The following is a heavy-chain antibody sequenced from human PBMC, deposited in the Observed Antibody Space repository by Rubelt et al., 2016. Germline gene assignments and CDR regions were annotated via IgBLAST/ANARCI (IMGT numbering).Heavy chain of an antibody. CDR2: INHSGST. Sequence: QVQLQQWGAGLLKPSETLSLTCAVYGGSFSGYYWSWIRQPPGKGLEWIGEINHSGSTNYNPSLKSRVTISVDKSKNQFSRKLSSVTAADTAVYYCARGCVDGDNLDAFEIWGQGTMVTVSS. D-gene: IGHD4-17*01. J-gene: IGHJ3*02. CDR3: ARGCVDGDNLDAFEI. V-gene: IGHV4-34*01. CDR1: GGSFSGYY.